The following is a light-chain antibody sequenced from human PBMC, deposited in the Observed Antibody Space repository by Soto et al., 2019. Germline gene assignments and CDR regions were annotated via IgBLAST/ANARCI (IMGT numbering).Light chain of an antibody. V-gene: IGLV2-8*01. Sequence: QSALTQPPSASGSPGQSVTISCTGTSSDVGGYNYVSWYQQHPGKAPKLMIYEVSKRPSGVPDRFSGSKSGNTASLTVSGLQAEDEADYYCSSYAGSNNWMFGGGTQLTV. CDR2: EVS. J-gene: IGLJ3*02. CDR3: SSYAGSNNWM. CDR1: SSDVGGYNY.